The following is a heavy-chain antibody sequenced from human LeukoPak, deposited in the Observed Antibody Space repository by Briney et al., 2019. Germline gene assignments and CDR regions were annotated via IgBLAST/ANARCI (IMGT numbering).Heavy chain of an antibody. CDR1: AGSFSGYH. D-gene: IGHD6-6*01. J-gene: IGHJ5*02. Sequence: SETLSLTCGVYAGSFSGYHWTWIRLRPGKGLDWIGDIDHSGSAHYNPSLESRVTISVDTSNKQFSLNLHSVTAADTAVYYCARGFPTSSRWFDPWGQGTLVTVSS. CDR3: ARGFPTSSRWFDP. V-gene: IGHV4-34*01. CDR2: IDHSGSA.